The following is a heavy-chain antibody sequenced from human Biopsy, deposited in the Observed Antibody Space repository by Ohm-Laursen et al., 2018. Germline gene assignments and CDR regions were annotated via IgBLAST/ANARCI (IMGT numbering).Heavy chain of an antibody. CDR2: IYYRGNT. V-gene: IGHV4-61*05. D-gene: IGHD3-10*01. CDR1: GGSISNNNYY. CDR3: GTHTPPPPQKGQFPIPLDTPKTHFPLKLTFVPATDTAVYYCARRLPLRGYAFDV. J-gene: IGHJ3*01. Sequence: TLSLTCTVSGGSISNNNYYWGWIRQPPGKGLEWIGNIYYRGNTNYSPSLKSRVTISLDTSKNQFSLKLNSVTATDTAVYYWGTHTPPPPQKGQFPIPLDTPKTHFPLKLTFVPATDTAVYYCARRLPLRGYAFDVWGQGTLVTVSS.